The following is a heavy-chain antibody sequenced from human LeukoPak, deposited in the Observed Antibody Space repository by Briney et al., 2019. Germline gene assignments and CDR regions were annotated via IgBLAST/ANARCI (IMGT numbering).Heavy chain of an antibody. CDR3: TTNRPHCSGGSCSDY. CDR2: IKSETDGGTT. CDR1: GFSFSNAW. Sequence: GGSLRLSCAASGFSFSNAWMNWVRQAPGKGLEWVGRIKSETDGGTTAYAAPVKGRFTISRDDSENTLYLQMNSLKTEDTALYYCTTNRPHCSGGSCSDYWGQGTLVTVSS. V-gene: IGHV3-15*05. J-gene: IGHJ4*02. D-gene: IGHD2-15*01.